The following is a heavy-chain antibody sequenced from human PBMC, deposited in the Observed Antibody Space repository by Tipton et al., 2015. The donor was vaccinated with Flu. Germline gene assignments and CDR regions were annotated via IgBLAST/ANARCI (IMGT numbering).Heavy chain of an antibody. CDR3: ALTLTSGWVDY. J-gene: IGHJ4*02. V-gene: IGHV4-38-2*02. Sequence: TLSLTCTVSGSPISSGYYWGWIRQSPGKGLEWLGSIYHGRTTYYNPSLKSRLSIAADSSKSKFSLELTSLTAADTAIYYCALTLTSGWVDYWGQGLLVTVSS. D-gene: IGHD4-11*01. CDR1: GSPISSGYY. CDR2: IYHGRTT.